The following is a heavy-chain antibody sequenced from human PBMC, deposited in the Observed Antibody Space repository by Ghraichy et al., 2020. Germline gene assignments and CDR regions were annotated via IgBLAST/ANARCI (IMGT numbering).Heavy chain of an antibody. V-gene: IGHV4-39*01. D-gene: IGHD5-24*01. CDR3: ARQGMGDGYHYEPDY. CDR2: IYYSGST. CDR1: GGSISSSSYY. J-gene: IGHJ4*02. Sequence: SETLSLTCTVSGGSISSSSYYWGWIRQPPGKGLEWIGSIYYSGSTYYNPSLKSRVTISVDTSKNQFSLKLSSVTAADTAVYYCARQGMGDGYHYEPDYWGQGTLVTVSS.